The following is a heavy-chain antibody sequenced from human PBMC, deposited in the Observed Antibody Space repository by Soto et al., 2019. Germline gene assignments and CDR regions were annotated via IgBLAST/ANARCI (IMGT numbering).Heavy chain of an antibody. CDR1: GFTFSTYT. CDR2: ISGSGGHT. V-gene: IGHV3-23*01. D-gene: IGHD6-13*01. Sequence: EVQLLESGGGLVQPGGSLRLSCAASGFTFSTYTMTWLRQAPGKGLEWVSSISGSGGHTYYAESVKGRLIVSRDSSKNMLFLQMNSLRAEDTAVYYCANDGSYSSSWPYYFDHWVQGTLVTVSS. CDR3: ANDGSYSSSWPYYFDH. J-gene: IGHJ4*02.